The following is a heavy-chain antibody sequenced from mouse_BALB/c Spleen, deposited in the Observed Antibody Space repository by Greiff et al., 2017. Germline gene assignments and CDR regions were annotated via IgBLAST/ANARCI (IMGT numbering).Heavy chain of an antibody. V-gene: IGHV5-17*02. J-gene: IGHJ4*01. CDR2: ISSGSSTI. Sequence: DVKLVESGGGLVQPGGSRKLSCAASGFTFSSFGMHWVRQAPEKGLEWVAYISSGSSTIYYADTVKGRFTISRDNPKNTLFLQMTSLRSEDTAMYYCARGAMDYWGQGTSVTVSS. CDR3: ARGAMDY. CDR1: GFTFSSFG.